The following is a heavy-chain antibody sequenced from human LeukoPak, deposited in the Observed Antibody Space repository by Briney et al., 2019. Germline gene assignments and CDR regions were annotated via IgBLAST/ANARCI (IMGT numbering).Heavy chain of an antibody. V-gene: IGHV3-30*02. CDR1: GFTFSSYG. CDR2: IRYDGSNK. D-gene: IGHD4-17*01. J-gene: IGHJ1*01. Sequence: GGSLRLSCAAYGFTFSSYGMHWIRQAPGKGLEWVALIRYDGSNKYYADSVKGRFTISRDNSKNTLYMQMNSLRAEDTAVYYCAKDCVYGDYDYFQHWGQGTLVTVSS. CDR3: AKDCVYGDYDYFQH.